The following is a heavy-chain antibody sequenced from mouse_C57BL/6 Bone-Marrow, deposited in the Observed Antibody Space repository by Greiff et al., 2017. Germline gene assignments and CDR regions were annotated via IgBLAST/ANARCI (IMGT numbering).Heavy chain of an antibody. Sequence: EVQLKQSGAELVRPGASVKLSCTASGFNIKDYYMHWVKQRPEQGLEWIGRIDPEDGDTEYAPKFQGKATMTADTSSNTAYLQLSSLTSEDTAVYYCTWIYYGYDEAYWGQGTTLTVSS. J-gene: IGHJ2*01. D-gene: IGHD2-2*01. CDR2: IDPEDGDT. V-gene: IGHV14-1*01. CDR1: GFNIKDYY. CDR3: TWIYYGYDEAY.